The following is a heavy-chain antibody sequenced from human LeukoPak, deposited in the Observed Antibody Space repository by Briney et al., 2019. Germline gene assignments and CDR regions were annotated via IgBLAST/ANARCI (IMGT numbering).Heavy chain of an antibody. D-gene: IGHD3-10*01. Sequence: ASVKVSCKASGYTFTSYAMHWVRQAPGQRLEWMGWINAGNGNTKYSQRFQGRVTITRDTSASTAYMELSSLRSEDTAVYYCARSIWFGELFWFDPWGQGTLVTVSS. CDR2: INAGNGNT. CDR1: GYTFTSYA. CDR3: ARSIWFGELFWFDP. V-gene: IGHV1-3*01. J-gene: IGHJ5*02.